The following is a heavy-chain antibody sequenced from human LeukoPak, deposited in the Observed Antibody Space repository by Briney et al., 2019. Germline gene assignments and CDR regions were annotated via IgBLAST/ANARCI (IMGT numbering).Heavy chain of an antibody. D-gene: IGHD3-16*01. V-gene: IGHV3-30*18. CDR3: AKKGGDGMDV. J-gene: IGHJ6*02. Sequence: GGSLRLSCAASGFTFSSYAMHWVRQAPGKGLEWVSVLSYDGSGRYFADSVQGRFTISRDNSKNTLSLQMNTLRPEDTAVYYCAKKGGDGMDVWGQGTTVTVS. CDR2: LSYDGSGR. CDR1: GFTFSSYA.